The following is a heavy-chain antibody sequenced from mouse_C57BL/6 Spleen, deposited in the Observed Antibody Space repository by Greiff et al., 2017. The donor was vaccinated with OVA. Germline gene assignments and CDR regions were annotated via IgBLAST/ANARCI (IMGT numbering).Heavy chain of an antibody. D-gene: IGHD1-1*01. CDR3: ARVFITTVVVFDY. CDR1: GFSLSTSGMG. Sequence: QVTLKVCGPGILQSSQTLSLTCSFSGFSLSTSGMGVSWIRQPSGKGLEWLAHIYWDDDKRYNPSLKSRLTISKDTSRNQVFLKITSVDTADTATYYCARVFITTVVVFDYWGQGTTLTVSS. J-gene: IGHJ2*01. V-gene: IGHV8-12*01. CDR2: IYWDDDK.